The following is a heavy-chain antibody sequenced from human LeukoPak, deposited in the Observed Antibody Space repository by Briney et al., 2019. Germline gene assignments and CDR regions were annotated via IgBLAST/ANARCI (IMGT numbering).Heavy chain of an antibody. D-gene: IGHD3-22*01. CDR3: ARASPSHYDSSGYYQGFDY. V-gene: IGHV1-18*01. J-gene: IGHJ4*02. CDR2: ISAYNGNT. CDR1: GYTFTSYG. Sequence: GESLKISCKASGYTFTSYGISWVRQAPGQGLEWMGWISAYNGNTNYAQKLQGRVTMTTDTSTSTAYMELRTLRSDDTAVYYCARASPSHYDSSGYYQGFDYWGQGTLVTVSS.